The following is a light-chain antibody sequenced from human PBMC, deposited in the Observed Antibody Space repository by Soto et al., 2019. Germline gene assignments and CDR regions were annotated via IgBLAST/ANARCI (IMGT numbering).Light chain of an antibody. CDR1: QSISIF. Sequence: EIVLTQSPATLSLSPGERATLSCRASQSISIFLAWYQQKPGQAPRLFIYDASNRATGIPARFSGSGSGTDFTLTISSLEPEDFAVYYCQHRSTWWTFGQGTKVEIK. CDR3: QHRSTWWT. V-gene: IGKV3-11*01. J-gene: IGKJ1*01. CDR2: DAS.